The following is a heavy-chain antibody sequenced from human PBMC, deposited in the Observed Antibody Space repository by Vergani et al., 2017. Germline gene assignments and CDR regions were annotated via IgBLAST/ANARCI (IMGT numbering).Heavy chain of an antibody. J-gene: IGHJ4*02. Sequence: QLQLQESGPGLVKPSETLSLTCTVSGGSISSNSYYWGWIRQPPGKGLEWIGSIYYSGRTYYNPSLKSRVAISVDTSKNQFSLKRSSVTAADTAVYYCARRRIAAAEVVDYWGQGTLVTVSS. CDR3: ARRRIAAAEVVDY. CDR2: IYYSGRT. V-gene: IGHV4-39*01. CDR1: GGSISSNSYY. D-gene: IGHD6-13*01.